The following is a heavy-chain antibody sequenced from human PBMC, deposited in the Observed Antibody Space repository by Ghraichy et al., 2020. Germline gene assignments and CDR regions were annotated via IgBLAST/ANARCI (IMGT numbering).Heavy chain of an antibody. Sequence: SETLSLTCTVTGDSISSSNYYWGWIRQPPGKGLEWIGGMHHSGGTYYSPSLGSRVTMSADRSTNQFSLELSSVTAADTAVYYCAGSFAVITYFALWGRGTIVTVSS. J-gene: IGHJ2*01. V-gene: IGHV4-39*01. CDR3: AGSFAVITYFAL. CDR2: MHHSGGT. CDR1: GDSISSSNYY. D-gene: IGHD4-23*01.